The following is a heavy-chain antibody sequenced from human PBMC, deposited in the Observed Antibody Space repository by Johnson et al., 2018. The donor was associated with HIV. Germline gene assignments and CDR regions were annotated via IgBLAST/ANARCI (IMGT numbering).Heavy chain of an antibody. Sequence: QVQLVESGGGVVQPGRSLRLSCAASGFTFSSYAMHWVRQAPGKGLEWVAVISYDGSNKYYADSVKGRFTISRDNSKNTLYLQMNSLIAEDTAVYYCAKARGIVGATGAFDIWGQGTMVTVSS. CDR2: ISYDGSNK. CDR1: GFTFSSYA. D-gene: IGHD1-26*01. CDR3: AKARGIVGATGAFDI. V-gene: IGHV3-30*04. J-gene: IGHJ3*02.